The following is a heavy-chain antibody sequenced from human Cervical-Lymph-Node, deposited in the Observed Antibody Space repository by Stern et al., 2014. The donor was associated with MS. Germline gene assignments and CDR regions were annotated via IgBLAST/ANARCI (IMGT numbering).Heavy chain of an antibody. CDR2: IIPMFGAA. J-gene: IGHJ4*02. CDR3: ARDKEAHYFDS. CDR1: GGTFSNLA. Sequence: QVQLVQSGAEERKPGSSGKVSCKASGGTFSNLAISWLRQAPGQGLEWMGGIIPMFGAANYAQKFQGTVTITADESTNTVYMELSSLRSEDAALYYCARDKEAHYFDSWGQGTLVTVSS. V-gene: IGHV1-69*01.